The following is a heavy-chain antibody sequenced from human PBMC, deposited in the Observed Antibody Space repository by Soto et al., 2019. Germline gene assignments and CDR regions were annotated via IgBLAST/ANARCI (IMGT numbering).Heavy chain of an antibody. CDR2: IYWNDDK. Sequence: QITLKESGPTLVKPTQTLTLTCTFSGFSLSSYGVGVGWIRQSPGKALEWLALIYWNDDKRYSLSLKSRLTISRDTSKNQVVLTMTNMDPVDAGTYYCAHSLTTMVRGVYWYFDLWGRGTLVTVSS. CDR3: AHSLTTMVRGVYWYFDL. D-gene: IGHD3-10*01. CDR1: GFSLSSYGVG. J-gene: IGHJ2*01. V-gene: IGHV2-5*01.